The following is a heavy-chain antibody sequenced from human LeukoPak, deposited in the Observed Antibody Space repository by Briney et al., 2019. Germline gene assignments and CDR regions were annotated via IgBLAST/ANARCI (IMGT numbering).Heavy chain of an antibody. J-gene: IGHJ4*02. CDR1: GGSISSGGYY. V-gene: IGHV4-31*03. Sequence: SETLSLTCTVSGGSISSGGYYWSWIRQHPGKGLEWIGYIYYSGSTYYNPSLKSRVTISVDTSKNQFSLKLSSVTAADTAVYYCARFSSSSFFKGLLPRYVFDYWGQGTLVTVSS. CDR3: ARFSSSSFFKGLLPRYVFDY. CDR2: IYYSGST. D-gene: IGHD6-6*01.